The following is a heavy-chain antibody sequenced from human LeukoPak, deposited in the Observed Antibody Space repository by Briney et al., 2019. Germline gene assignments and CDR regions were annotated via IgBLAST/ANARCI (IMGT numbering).Heavy chain of an antibody. CDR2: IYYSGST. V-gene: IGHV4-39*01. Sequence: PPETLSLTCTVSGGFISSSSYYWDWIRQPPGKGLEWIGSIYYSGSTYYNPSLKSRVTISVDTSKNQFSLKLNSVTAADTSVYYCAWAGPSHNWFDPWGQGTLVIVSS. CDR1: GGFISSSSYY. CDR3: AWAGPSHNWFDP. J-gene: IGHJ5*02.